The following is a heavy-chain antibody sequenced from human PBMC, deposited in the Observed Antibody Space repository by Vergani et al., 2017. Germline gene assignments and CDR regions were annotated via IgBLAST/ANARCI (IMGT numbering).Heavy chain of an antibody. CDR2: MYYSGST. CDR3: EAGTYYNPWH. Sequence: QLLLQESGPGVVKPSETLSLICNVSGGSVSGSGYYWGWVRQSPGKGLEWIGTMYYSGSTYHNPSLKSRVSMSVDTSKNQFSLNVSSVTAADTAVYFCEAGTYYNPWHWGQGILVTVSS. CDR1: GGSVSGSGYY. J-gene: IGHJ4*02. D-gene: IGHD3-10*01. V-gene: IGHV4-39*01.